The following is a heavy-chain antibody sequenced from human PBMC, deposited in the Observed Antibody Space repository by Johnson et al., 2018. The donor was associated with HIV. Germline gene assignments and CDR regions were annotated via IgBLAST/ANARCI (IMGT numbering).Heavy chain of an antibody. Sequence: VQLVESGGGLVQPGRSLRLSCAASGIIFDDYAMHWVRQAPGKGLECVSGISWNSGIIGYADSVKGLFTISRDNAKNSLYLQMNSRRAEDTALYYCAKDMVSRLAYCGGDCYPVAFDIWGQGTMVTVSS. D-gene: IGHD2-21*01. J-gene: IGHJ3*02. V-gene: IGHV3-9*01. CDR1: GIIFDDYA. CDR3: AKDMVSRLAYCGGDCYPVAFDI. CDR2: ISWNSGII.